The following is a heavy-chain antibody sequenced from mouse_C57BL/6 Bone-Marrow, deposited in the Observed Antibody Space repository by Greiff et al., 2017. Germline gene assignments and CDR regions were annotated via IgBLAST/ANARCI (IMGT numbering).Heavy chain of an antibody. CDR3: ERSYGGYYVPGV. J-gene: IGHJ1*03. CDR1: GYTFTSYW. V-gene: IGHV1-64*01. D-gene: IGHD2-3*01. CDR2: IHPNSGST. Sequence: QVQLQQPGAELVKPGASVKLSCKASGYTFTSYWMHWVKQRPGQGLEWIGMIHPNSGSTNYNEKFKSKATLTVDKSSSTAYMQLSSLTSEDSAVYYCERSYGGYYVPGVWGTGTTVTVSS.